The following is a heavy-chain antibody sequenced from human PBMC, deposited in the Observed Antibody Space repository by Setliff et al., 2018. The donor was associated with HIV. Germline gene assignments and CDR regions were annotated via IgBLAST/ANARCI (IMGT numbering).Heavy chain of an antibody. CDR3: ARGTTLNVVPDAFDI. D-gene: IGHD4-17*01. J-gene: IGHJ3*02. CDR1: GGSMSSSSYY. Sequence: SETLSLTCNVSGGSMSSSSYYWGWIRQPPGKGLEWIGYIYHAGNTYYNPSLKSRVTISVDTSKNQISLRLNSLTAADTAVYYCARGTTLNVVPDAFDIWGQGTMVTVSS. CDR2: IYHAGNT. V-gene: IGHV4-39*07.